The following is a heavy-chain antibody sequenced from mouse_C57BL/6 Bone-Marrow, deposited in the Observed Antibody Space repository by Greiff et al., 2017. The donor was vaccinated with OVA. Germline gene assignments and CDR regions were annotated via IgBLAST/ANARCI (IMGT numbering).Heavy chain of an antibody. D-gene: IGHD1-1*01. Sequence: EVKLVESGGGLVQPGDSLSLSCAASGFTFTNYYMSWVRQPPGKALEWLAFIRNKPNGSTTEYSASVKGRFTNSRDNSQSILYLQMNALRAEDSATYYCARYKGRVAVDYFDYWGQGTALTVSS. CDR1: GFTFTNYY. J-gene: IGHJ2*01. V-gene: IGHV7-3*01. CDR2: IRNKPNGSTT. CDR3: ARYKGRVAVDYFDY.